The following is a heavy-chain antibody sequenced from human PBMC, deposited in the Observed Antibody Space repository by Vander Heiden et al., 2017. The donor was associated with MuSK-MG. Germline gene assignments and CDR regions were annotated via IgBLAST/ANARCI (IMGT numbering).Heavy chain of an antibody. Sequence: QVQLQESGPGLVKPSETLSLTCTVSGGSISSYYWSWIRQPPGKGLEWIGYIYYSGSTNYNPSLKSRVTISVDTSKKKFSLKMSSVTAADTAVYYYATVRYRSGWSDYWGQGTMVTVYS. D-gene: IGHD6-19*01. CDR1: GGSISSYY. CDR2: IYYSGST. CDR3: ATVRYRSGWSDY. J-gene: IGHJ4*02. V-gene: IGHV4-59*01.